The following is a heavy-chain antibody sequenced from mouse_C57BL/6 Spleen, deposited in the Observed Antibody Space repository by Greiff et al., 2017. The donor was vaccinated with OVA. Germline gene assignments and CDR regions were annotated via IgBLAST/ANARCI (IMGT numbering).Heavy chain of an antibody. CDR1: GYSITSGYY. CDR2: ISYDGSN. Sequence: VQLQQSGPGLVKPSQSLSLTCSVTGYSITSGYYWNWIRQFPGNKLEWMGYISYDGSNNYNPSLKNRISITRDTSTNQLFLKLNSVTTEDTATYYCAGNYYGSSPFDYWGQGTTLTVSS. D-gene: IGHD1-1*01. V-gene: IGHV3-6*01. J-gene: IGHJ2*01. CDR3: AGNYYGSSPFDY.